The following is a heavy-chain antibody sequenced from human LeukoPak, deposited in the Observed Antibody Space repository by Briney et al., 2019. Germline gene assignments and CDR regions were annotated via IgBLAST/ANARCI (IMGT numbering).Heavy chain of an antibody. CDR3: AREPPGY. J-gene: IGHJ4*02. V-gene: IGHV4-61*02. CDR2: IYTNGGA. Sequence: SETLSLTCTVSGGSVTRGNYYWNWIRQPAGKGLEWIGRIYTNGGASYNPSLKSRVTISIDASKNQFSLKLSSVTAADTAVYYCAREPPGYWGQGILVTVSP. CDR1: GGSVTRGNYY.